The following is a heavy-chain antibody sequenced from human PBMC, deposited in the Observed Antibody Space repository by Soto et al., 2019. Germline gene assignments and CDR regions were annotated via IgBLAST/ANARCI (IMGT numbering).Heavy chain of an antibody. CDR3: AIPGAGDFDY. D-gene: IGHD1-26*01. J-gene: IGHJ4*02. CDR1: GASISNTDW. CDR2: IYHSGTT. V-gene: IGHV4-4*02. Sequence: SETLSLTCAVSGASISNTDWWSWVRQPPGKGLEWIGEIYHSGTTNCDPSLKSRVTISLDKSKSLFSLTLTSLTVADTAVYYCAIPGAGDFDYWGQGTLVTVSS.